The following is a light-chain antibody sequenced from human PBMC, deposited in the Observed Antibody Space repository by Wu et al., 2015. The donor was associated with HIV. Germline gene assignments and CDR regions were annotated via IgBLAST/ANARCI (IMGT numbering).Light chain of an antibody. CDR2: AVS. Sequence: EILMTQFPATLSVSPGESATLFCKAGQTIRGNLAWYQQKSGQAPRLLIYAVSARATGVPARFSGSGSGTEFTLTISSMQSEDFAVYFCQQYNSWLTWTFGQGTKVEIK. CDR3: QQYNSWLTWT. J-gene: IGKJ1*01. V-gene: IGKV3-15*01. CDR1: QTIRGN.